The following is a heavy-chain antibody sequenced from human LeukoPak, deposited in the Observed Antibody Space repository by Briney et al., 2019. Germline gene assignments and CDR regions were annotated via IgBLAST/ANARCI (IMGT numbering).Heavy chain of an antibody. CDR3: VRDLGPAWY. CDR1: GFTFTSYW. J-gene: IGHJ4*02. V-gene: IGHV3-7*01. CDR2: IKQDGSEK. Sequence: AGGSLRLSCATSGFTFTSYWMSWVRQAPGKGLEWVANIKQDGSEKYYVDSVKGRFTISRDNAKNSLFLQMNSLRVEDTAIYYCVRDLGPAWYWGQGTLVTVSS.